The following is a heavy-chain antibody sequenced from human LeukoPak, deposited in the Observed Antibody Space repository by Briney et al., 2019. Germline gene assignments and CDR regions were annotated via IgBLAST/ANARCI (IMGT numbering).Heavy chain of an antibody. V-gene: IGHV1-2*02. CDR3: ARELPRNAFDI. CDR2: INPNSGGT. CDR1: GYTFTDYY. J-gene: IGHJ3*02. Sequence: ASVKVSCKASGYTFTDYYMHWVRQAPGQGLEWMGWINPNSGGTNYAQKFQGRGTMTRDTFISTVYMELSRLRSDDTAVYYCARELPRNAFDIWGQGTMVTVSS.